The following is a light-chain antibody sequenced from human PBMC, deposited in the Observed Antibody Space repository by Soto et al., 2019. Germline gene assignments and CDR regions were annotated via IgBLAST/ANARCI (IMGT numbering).Light chain of an antibody. Sequence: SYELTQPPSVSVAPGKTARITCGGNNIGSKSVHWHQQKPGQAPVLVIYYDNDRPSGIPERFSGSNSGNTATLTISRVEAGDEADYYCQVWDSSSDHVVFGGGTKLTVL. CDR3: QVWDSSSDHVV. CDR1: NIGSKS. CDR2: YDN. V-gene: IGLV3-21*04. J-gene: IGLJ2*01.